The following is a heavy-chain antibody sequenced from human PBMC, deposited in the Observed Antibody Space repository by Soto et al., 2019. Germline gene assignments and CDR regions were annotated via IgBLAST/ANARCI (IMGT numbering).Heavy chain of an antibody. V-gene: IGHV1-46*01. CDR2: INPSGGST. Sequence: ASVKVSCKASGYPFTSYYMHWVRQAPGQGLEWMGIINPSGGSTSYAQKFQGRVTITRDTSASTAYMELSSLRSEDTAVYYCAKSATVPAAIAYWGQGTLVTVSS. CDR3: AKSATVPAAIAY. J-gene: IGHJ4*02. D-gene: IGHD2-2*02. CDR1: GYPFTSYY.